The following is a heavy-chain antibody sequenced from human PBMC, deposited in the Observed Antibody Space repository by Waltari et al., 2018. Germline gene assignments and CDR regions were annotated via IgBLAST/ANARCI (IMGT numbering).Heavy chain of an antibody. D-gene: IGHD2-15*01. CDR2: IYPGGDT. Sequence: QLHLQESGPGLLKPSETLSLTCAVSGYSISGGDFWGWIRQPPGKGLEWIGSIYPGGDTYFNPSLNSRVTISVDKSKNQYSLNRRSMTAADTAVYYCARRGRLSSYFFDYWGQGTLVTVSS. J-gene: IGHJ4*02. CDR1: GYSISGGDF. CDR3: ARRGRLSSYFFDY. V-gene: IGHV4-38-2*01.